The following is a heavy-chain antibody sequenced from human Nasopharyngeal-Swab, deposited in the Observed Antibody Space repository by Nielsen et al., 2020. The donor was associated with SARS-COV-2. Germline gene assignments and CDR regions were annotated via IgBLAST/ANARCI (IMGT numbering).Heavy chain of an antibody. D-gene: IGHD3-10*01. CDR3: ARDPGWGGDGAFDI. J-gene: IGHJ3*02. Sequence: WIRQPPGEGLEYVSAISSNGGSTYYANSVKGRFTISRDNSKNTLYLQMGSLRAEDMAVYYCARDPGWGGDGAFDIWGQGTMVTVSS. V-gene: IGHV3-64*01. CDR2: ISSNGGST.